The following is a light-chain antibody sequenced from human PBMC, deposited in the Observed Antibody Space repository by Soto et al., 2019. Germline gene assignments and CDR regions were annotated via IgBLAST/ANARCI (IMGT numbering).Light chain of an antibody. J-gene: IGKJ5*01. Sequence: EIVMTQSPATLSVSPGESATLSCRASQSIGNNLAWYQQKPGQAPRLLIFGASTRATGIPAKFSGCGSGTEFTLTISSLQSEDFAVYYCQNYNDWPPFTFGQGTRLEIK. CDR3: QNYNDWPPFT. CDR2: GAS. CDR1: QSIGNN. V-gene: IGKV3-15*01.